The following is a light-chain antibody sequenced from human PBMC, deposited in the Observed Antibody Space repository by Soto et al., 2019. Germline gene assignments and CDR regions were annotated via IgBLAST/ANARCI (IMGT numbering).Light chain of an antibody. Sequence: DIVLTQSPATLSLSTGERATLTCRASQSASSYLAWYQQKPGQAPRLLIYGGSARATGIPGRFSGSGSGTDFTLTITSLEPEDFAFYYCHQRQRWPRTFGQGTKVDI. CDR3: HQRQRWPRT. CDR2: GGS. CDR1: QSASSY. J-gene: IGKJ1*01. V-gene: IGKV3-11*01.